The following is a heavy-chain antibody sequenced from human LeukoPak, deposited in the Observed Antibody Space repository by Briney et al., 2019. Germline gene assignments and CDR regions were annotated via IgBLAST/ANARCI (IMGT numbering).Heavy chain of an antibody. J-gene: IGHJ4*02. CDR1: GFTFSDYA. Sequence: PGGSLRLSSAASGFTFSDYAMNWVRQAPGKAPEWVSSISGGGGSTYYADSVKAHFTISRDNSKDTVYLQLNSLKAEDTAIYYCAKAPTLNMLVVVSFDYWGLGTLVTVSS. V-gene: IGHV3-23*01. D-gene: IGHD3-22*01. CDR3: AKAPTLNMLVVVSFDY. CDR2: ISGGGGST.